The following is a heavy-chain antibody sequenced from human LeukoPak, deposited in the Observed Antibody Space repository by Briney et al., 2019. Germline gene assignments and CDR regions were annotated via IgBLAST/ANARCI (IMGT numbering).Heavy chain of an antibody. J-gene: IGHJ4*02. CDR3: ARSPGTGNYFDY. CDR1: GGSISNYY. D-gene: IGHD3-10*01. Sequence: SETLSLTCTVFGGSISNYYWSWIRQPPGKGLEWVGYIYYSGSTNYNPSLRSRVTMSVDTPKNQFSLKLSSVTAADTAVYYCARSPGTGNYFDYWGQGTLVTVSS. V-gene: IGHV4-59*08. CDR2: IYYSGST.